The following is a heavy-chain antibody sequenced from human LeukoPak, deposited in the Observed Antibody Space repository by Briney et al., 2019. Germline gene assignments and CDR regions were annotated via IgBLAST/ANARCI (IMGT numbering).Heavy chain of an antibody. J-gene: IGHJ4*02. CDR2: INHSGST. V-gene: IGHV4-34*01. D-gene: IGHD6-13*01. CDR1: GGSFSGYY. Sequence: SETLSLTCAVYGGSFSGYYWSWIRQPPGKGLEWIGEINHSGSTNYNPSLKSRVTISVDTSKNQLSLKLSSVTAADTAVYYCAKVRGSSSWKRKYYFDYWGQGTLVTVSS. CDR3: AKVRGSSSWKRKYYFDY.